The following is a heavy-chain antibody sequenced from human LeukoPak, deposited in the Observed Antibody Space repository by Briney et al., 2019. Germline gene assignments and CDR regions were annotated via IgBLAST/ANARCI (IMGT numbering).Heavy chain of an antibody. CDR1: GGSMNSYF. D-gene: IGHD2-2*03. CDR2: IHSSGTT. Sequence: PSETLSLTCTISGGSMNSYFWSWIRQSLGQGLEWMGYIHSSGTTYYCPSLQSRVTISLDISKNQFSLKLSSVTAADTAVYYCAREVYGLDYYCYRDVWGKGSTVTVSS. J-gene: IGHJ6*03. CDR3: AREVYGLDYYCYRDV. V-gene: IGHV4-4*08.